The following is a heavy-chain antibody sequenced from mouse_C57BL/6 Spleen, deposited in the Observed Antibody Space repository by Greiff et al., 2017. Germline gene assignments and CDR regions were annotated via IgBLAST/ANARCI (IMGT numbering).Heavy chain of an antibody. Sequence: QVQLQQSGAELVKPGASVKVSCKASGYTFTSYWMHWVKQRPGQGLEWIGRIHPSDSDTNYNQKFKGKATLTVDKSSSTAYMQLSSLTSEDSAVYYCANGGYDYDGFAYWGQGTLVTVSA. CDR3: ANGGYDYDGFAY. J-gene: IGHJ3*01. D-gene: IGHD2-4*01. CDR1: GYTFTSYW. CDR2: IHPSDSDT. V-gene: IGHV1-74*01.